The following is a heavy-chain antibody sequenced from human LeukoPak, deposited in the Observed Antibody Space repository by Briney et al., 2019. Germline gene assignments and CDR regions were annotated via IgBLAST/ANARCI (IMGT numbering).Heavy chain of an antibody. D-gene: IGHD3-3*01. CDR1: GFTFSSFG. J-gene: IGHJ5*02. Sequence: GGSLRLSCEASGFTFSSFGMHWVRQAPGKGLEWVALISYDGSNKYYADSVKGRFTISRDNSKNTLYLQMSSLRAEDTAVYYCARDSSLTISSWGQGTLVTVSS. V-gene: IGHV3-30*19. CDR2: ISYDGSNK. CDR3: ARDSSLTISS.